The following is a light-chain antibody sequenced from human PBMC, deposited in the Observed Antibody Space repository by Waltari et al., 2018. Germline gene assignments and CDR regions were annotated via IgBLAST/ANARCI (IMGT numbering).Light chain of an antibody. Sequence: EIVLTQSPGTLPLSPGERATLSCRASQSVSSNYLAWYQQKPGQSPRLRSYGASSRAAGIPYRFSGSGSGTDFTLTISRLEPEDFAVYYCLQYGPSSDTFGGGTKVEIK. V-gene: IGKV3-20*01. CDR1: QSVSSNY. CDR2: GAS. J-gene: IGKJ4*01. CDR3: LQYGPSSDT.